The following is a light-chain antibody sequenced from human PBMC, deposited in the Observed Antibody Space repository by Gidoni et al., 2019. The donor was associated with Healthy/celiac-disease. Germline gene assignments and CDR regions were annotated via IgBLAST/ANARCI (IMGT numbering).Light chain of an antibody. CDR3: QQYGSSPWT. J-gene: IGKJ1*01. V-gene: IGKV3-20*01. Sequence: EIVLTQSPGTLTLSPGERATLSCRASQSVSSSYLAWYQQNPGQAPRLLIYGASSRATGIPDRFRGSGSGTDFTVTISRLEREDFAVYYCQQYGSSPWTFGQGTKVEIK. CDR2: GAS. CDR1: QSVSSSY.